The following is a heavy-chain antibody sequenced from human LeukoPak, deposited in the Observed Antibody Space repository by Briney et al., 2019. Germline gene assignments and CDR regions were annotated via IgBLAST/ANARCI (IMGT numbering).Heavy chain of an antibody. D-gene: IGHD3-22*01. V-gene: IGHV3-9*01. J-gene: IGHJ3*02. Sequence: PGRSLRLSCAASGFTFDDYAMHWVRQAPGKGLEWVSGISWNSGSIGYADSVKGRFTISRDNAKNSLYLQMNSLRAEDTALYYCAKPLSYDSSGPDAFDIWGQGTMVTVSS. CDR2: ISWNSGSI. CDR3: AKPLSYDSSGPDAFDI. CDR1: GFTFDDYA.